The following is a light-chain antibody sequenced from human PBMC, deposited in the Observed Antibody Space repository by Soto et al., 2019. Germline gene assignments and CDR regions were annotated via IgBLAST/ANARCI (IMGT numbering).Light chain of an antibody. V-gene: IGKV1-5*03. J-gene: IGKJ1*01. CDR3: QQYNSYPVT. CDR1: QSISSW. CDR2: KAS. Sequence: DIQMTQSPSTLSASVGDRVTITCRASQSISSWLAWYQQKPGKAPKVLIYKASSLESGVPSRVSGSGSGTEFTLTISSLQPDDFATYYCQQYNSYPVTFGQGTKVESK.